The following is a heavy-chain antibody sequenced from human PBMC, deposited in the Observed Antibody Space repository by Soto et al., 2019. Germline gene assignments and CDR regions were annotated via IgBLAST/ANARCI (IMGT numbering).Heavy chain of an antibody. V-gene: IGHV4-30-2*01. CDR1: GGSISSGGYS. CDR3: ARIAAAGTGPNWFDP. Sequence: SETLSLTYAVSGGSISSGGYSWSWIRQPPGKGLEWIGYIYHSGSTYYNPSLKSRVTISVDRSKNQFSLKLSSVTAADTAVYYCARIAAAGTGPNWFDPWGQGTLVTVSS. J-gene: IGHJ5*02. D-gene: IGHD6-13*01. CDR2: IYHSGST.